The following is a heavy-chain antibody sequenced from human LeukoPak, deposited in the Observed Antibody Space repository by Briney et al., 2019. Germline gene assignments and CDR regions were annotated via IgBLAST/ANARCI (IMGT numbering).Heavy chain of an antibody. CDR1: GYTFTSYD. Sequence: GASVKVSCKASGYTFTSYDINWVRQATGQGLEWMGWMNPNSGNTGYAQKFQGRVTMTRNTSISTAYMELSSLRSEDTAVYYCASLYSYARSGFIWGQGTLVTVSS. CDR2: MNPNSGNT. CDR3: ASLYSYARSGFI. J-gene: IGHJ4*02. V-gene: IGHV1-8*01. D-gene: IGHD5-18*01.